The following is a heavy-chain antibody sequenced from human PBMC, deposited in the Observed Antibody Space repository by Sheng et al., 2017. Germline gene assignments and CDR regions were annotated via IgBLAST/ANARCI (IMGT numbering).Heavy chain of an antibody. CDR1: GFIFSNYG. D-gene: IGHD6-19*01. V-gene: IGHV3-33*01. J-gene: IGHJ4*02. CDR2: VWFDGSKT. CDR3: AREGGAVAGSFDY. Sequence: QVQLVESGGDIVQPGRSLRLSCAASGFIFSNYGMHWVRQAPGKGLEWVAVVWFDGSKTYYVDSVKGRFTISRDNSRNTLFLHMNSLRADDTAVYYCAREGGAVAGSFDYWGQGTLVTVSS.